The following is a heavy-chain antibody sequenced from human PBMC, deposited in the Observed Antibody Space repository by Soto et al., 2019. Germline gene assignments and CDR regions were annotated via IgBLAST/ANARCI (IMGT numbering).Heavy chain of an antibody. Sequence: QVQLEESGGGVVQPGKSLRLSCAASGFIFSGSIMYWVRQAPGKGLDWVATISYYGNNKDYVDSVKGRFTISRDNSKNTLFLQMNSLKVEDTAMYYCARPSYFNSSGYFAYWGQGTLVTVSS. CDR3: ARPSYFNSSGYFAY. CDR2: ISYYGNNK. D-gene: IGHD3-22*01. J-gene: IGHJ4*02. V-gene: IGHV3-30-3*01. CDR1: GFIFSGSI.